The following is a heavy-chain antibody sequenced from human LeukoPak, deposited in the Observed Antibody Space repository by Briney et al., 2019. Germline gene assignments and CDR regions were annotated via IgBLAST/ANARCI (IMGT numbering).Heavy chain of an antibody. Sequence: TSETLSLTCTVSGGSVSSGSYYWSWIRQPPGKGLEWIGYIYYSGSTNYNPSLKSRVTISVGTSKNQFSLKLSSVTAADTAVYYCARGRGYSYVNWGQGTLVTVSS. J-gene: IGHJ4*02. V-gene: IGHV4-61*01. CDR3: ARGRGYSYVN. CDR1: GGSVSSGSYY. CDR2: IYYSGST. D-gene: IGHD5-18*01.